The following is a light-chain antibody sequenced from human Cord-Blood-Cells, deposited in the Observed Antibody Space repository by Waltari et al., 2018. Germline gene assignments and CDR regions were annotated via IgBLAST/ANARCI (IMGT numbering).Light chain of an antibody. J-gene: IGLJ3*02. CDR1: SSNTGSNT. Sequence: VLIQAPSASGVPGPRVTIPCSGSSSNTGSNTVNCYQPLPGTAPKLLIYSNNQRPAGVPGRFSGYRSGTSASLTISGLQSENEADYYCAAWDDSVNGWVFGGGTKRTVL. V-gene: IGLV1-44*01. CDR3: AAWDDSVNGWV. CDR2: SNN.